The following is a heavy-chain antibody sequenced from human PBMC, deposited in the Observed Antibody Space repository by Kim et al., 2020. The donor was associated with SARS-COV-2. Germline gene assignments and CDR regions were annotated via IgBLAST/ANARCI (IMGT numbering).Heavy chain of an antibody. J-gene: IGHJ4*02. CDR3: ARSRGGSYIVGR. CDR2: IYYSGST. D-gene: IGHD1-26*01. V-gene: IGHV4-61*01. CDR1: GGSVSSGSYY. Sequence: SETLSLTCTVSGGSVSSGSYYWSWIRQPPGKGLEWIGYIYYSGSTNYNPSLKSRVTISVDTSKNQFSLKLSSVTAADTAVYYCARSRGGSYIVGRWGQGTLVTVSS.